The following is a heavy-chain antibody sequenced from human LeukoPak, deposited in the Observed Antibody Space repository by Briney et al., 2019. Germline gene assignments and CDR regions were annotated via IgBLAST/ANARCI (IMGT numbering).Heavy chain of an antibody. CDR2: ISSKTNSYAT. Sequence: GGSLRLSCAASGSTFSGSAMHWVRQASGKGLEWVGRISSKTNSYATAYAASVKGRFTISRDDSKNTAYLQMKSLKTEDTAVYYCTRHPSYDFRSGLYMDVWGKGTTVTVSS. D-gene: IGHD3-3*01. J-gene: IGHJ6*03. CDR1: GSTFSGSA. CDR3: TRHPSYDFRSGLYMDV. V-gene: IGHV3-73*01.